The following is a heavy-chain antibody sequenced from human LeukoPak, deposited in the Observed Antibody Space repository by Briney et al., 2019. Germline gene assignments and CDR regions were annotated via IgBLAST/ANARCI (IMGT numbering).Heavy chain of an antibody. V-gene: IGHV4-59*01. CDR3: ARGGGRFGSWYVY. CDR1: GGSISSYY. D-gene: IGHD6-13*01. Sequence: PTETLSLTCTVSGGSISSYYWSWIRQPPGKGLEWIGYIYYSGSTNYNPSLKSRVTISVDTSKNQFSLKLSSVTAADTAVYYCARGGGRFGSWYVYWGQGTLVTVSS. J-gene: IGHJ4*02. CDR2: IYYSGST.